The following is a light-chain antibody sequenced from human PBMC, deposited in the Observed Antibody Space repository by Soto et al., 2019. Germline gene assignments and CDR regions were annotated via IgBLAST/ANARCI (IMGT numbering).Light chain of an antibody. CDR1: SSDVGGYNY. J-gene: IGLJ3*02. CDR2: DVS. CDR3: SSSTDTGTLV. V-gene: IGLV2-14*01. Sequence: QSALTQPASVSGSPGRSITISCTGTSSDVGGYNYVSWYQQHPGKAPKLMIYDVSYRPSGVSNRFSGSKSDNTAFLTISGLQAEDEADYYCSSSTDTGTLVFGGGTKVTVL.